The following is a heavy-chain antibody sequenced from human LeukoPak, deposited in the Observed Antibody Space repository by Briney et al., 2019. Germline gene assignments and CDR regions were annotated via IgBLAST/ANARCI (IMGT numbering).Heavy chain of an antibody. Sequence: GGSLRLSCAASGFTFSSYAMHWVRQAPGKGLEYVSAISSNGGSTYSANSVKGRFTISRDNSKNTLYLQMGSLRAEDMAVYYCARAWYCSGGSCYGMDVWGQGTTVTVSS. CDR2: ISSNGGST. CDR3: ARAWYCSGGSCYGMDV. CDR1: GFTFSSYA. D-gene: IGHD2-15*01. J-gene: IGHJ6*02. V-gene: IGHV3-64*01.